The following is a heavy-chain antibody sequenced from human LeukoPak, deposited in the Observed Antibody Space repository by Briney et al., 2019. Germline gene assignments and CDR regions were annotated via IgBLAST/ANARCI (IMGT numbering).Heavy chain of an antibody. Sequence: GGSLRLSCAASGFTFSSYSMNWVRQAPGKGLEWVSYISSSSSTIYYADSVKGRFTISRDNAKNSLYLQMNSLRAEDTAVYYCARREGWRYYYGSGANDYWGQGTLVTVSS. J-gene: IGHJ4*02. CDR2: ISSSSSTI. CDR1: GFTFSSYS. CDR3: ARREGWRYYYGSGANDY. V-gene: IGHV3-48*04. D-gene: IGHD3-10*01.